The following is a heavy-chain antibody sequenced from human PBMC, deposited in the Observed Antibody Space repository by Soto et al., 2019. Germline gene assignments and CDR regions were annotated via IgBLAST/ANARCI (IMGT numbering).Heavy chain of an antibody. CDR3: VRVFDTYYFDL. J-gene: IGHJ4*02. CDR2: ISSRSGTI. D-gene: IGHD3-10*01. V-gene: IGHV3-11*04. Sequence: GGSLRLSCAASGFSFSDYYMTWIRQAPGQGLEWVSYISSRSGTIFHADSVKGRFTLSRDNSKNSMYLQMNSLRAEDTAVYYCVRVFDTYYFDLWGQGTLVTVSS. CDR1: GFSFSDYY.